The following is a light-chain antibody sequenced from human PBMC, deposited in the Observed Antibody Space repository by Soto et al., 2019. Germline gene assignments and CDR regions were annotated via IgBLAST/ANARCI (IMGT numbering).Light chain of an antibody. Sequence: DIQMTQSPSSLSASVGDRVTITCRPSQNIGKFLNWYQQRPGKAPTALIHATSTLQSGVSSRFSGSGSGTDFTLTISNLQAEDVAVYYCQQYYRIPRTFGQGTKVEI. CDR1: QNIGKF. CDR2: ATS. CDR3: QQYYRIPRT. V-gene: IGKV1-39*01. J-gene: IGKJ1*01.